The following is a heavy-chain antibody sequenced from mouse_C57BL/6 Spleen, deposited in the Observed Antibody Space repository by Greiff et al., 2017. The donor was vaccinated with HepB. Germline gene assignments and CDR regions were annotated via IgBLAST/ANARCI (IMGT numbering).Heavy chain of an antibody. J-gene: IGHJ4*01. Sequence: VVESGGGLVKPGGSLKLSCAASGFTFSSYAMSWVRQTPEKRLEWVATISDGGSYTYYPDNVKGRFTISRDNAKNNLYLQMSHLKSEDTAMYYCARSYYGSSYGAMDYWGQGTSVTVSS. CDR2: ISDGGSYT. D-gene: IGHD1-1*01. CDR3: ARSYYGSSYGAMDY. V-gene: IGHV5-4*01. CDR1: GFTFSSYA.